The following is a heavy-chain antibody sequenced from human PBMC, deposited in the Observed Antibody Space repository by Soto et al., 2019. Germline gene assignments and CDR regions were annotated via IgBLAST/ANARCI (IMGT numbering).Heavy chain of an antibody. CDR1: GVSISGYY. D-gene: IGHD3-10*01. Sequence: AGTXSLTCAISGVSISGYYLIWVRQTPGQGLEWIGYIYASGSPYYNPSLRRRVTISADQSKNQLSLKLTSPTAEDTDVYYCERAAGSSQTHYWGRGTLVTVSS. CDR3: ERAAGSSQTHY. J-gene: IGHJ4*02. CDR2: IYASGSP. V-gene: IGHV4-59*01.